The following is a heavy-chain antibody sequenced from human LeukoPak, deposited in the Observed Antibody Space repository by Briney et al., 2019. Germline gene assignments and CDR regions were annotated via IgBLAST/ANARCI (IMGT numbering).Heavy chain of an antibody. CDR1: GFTFSSYW. J-gene: IGHJ4*02. D-gene: IGHD2-2*01. CDR3: ARDRYQAGY. Sequence: GGSLRLSCAASGFTFSSYWMSWVRQAPGKGLEWVANIKQDGREKYYVDSVKGRFTSSRHNGNNSLYLQMNSLRAEDTAVYYRARDRYQAGYWGQGILVTVSS. V-gene: IGHV3-7*04. CDR2: IKQDGREK.